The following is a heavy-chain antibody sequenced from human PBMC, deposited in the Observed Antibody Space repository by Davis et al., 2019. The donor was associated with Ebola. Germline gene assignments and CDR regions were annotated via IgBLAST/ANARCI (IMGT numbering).Heavy chain of an antibody. CDR2: IWYDGSNK. J-gene: IGHJ5*02. CDR3: AREGGSLRGYNWFDP. D-gene: IGHD2-15*01. CDR1: GFTFSSYG. Sequence: GESLKISCAASGFTFSSYGMHWVRQAPGKGLEWVAVIWYDGSNKYYADSVKGRFTISRDNSKNTLYLQMNSLRAEDTAVYYCAREGGSLRGYNWFDPWGQGTLVTVSS. V-gene: IGHV3-33*01.